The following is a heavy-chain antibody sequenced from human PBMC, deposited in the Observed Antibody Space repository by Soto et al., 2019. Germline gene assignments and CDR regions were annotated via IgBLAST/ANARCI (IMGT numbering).Heavy chain of an antibody. V-gene: IGHV1-2*04. CDR1: GYSFTGYY. CDR3: ARSAAGPGYGMDV. CDR2: INPNSGGT. Sequence: QLVQSGTEVTKPGASVKVSCKASGYSFTGYYIHWVRQAPRQGLEWLGWINPNSGGTNYAQKFQGWVTMTRDTSISTAYMELSRLRSDDTAVYYCARSAAGPGYGMDVWGQGTTVTVSS. J-gene: IGHJ6*02. D-gene: IGHD6-13*01.